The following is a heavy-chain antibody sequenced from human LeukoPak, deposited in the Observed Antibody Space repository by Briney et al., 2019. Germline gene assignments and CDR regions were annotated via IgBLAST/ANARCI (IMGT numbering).Heavy chain of an antibody. V-gene: IGHV3-48*03. Sequence: GGSLRLSCAASGFTFSSYEMNWVRQAPGKGLEWVSYISSSGSTIYYADSVKGRFTISRDNAKNSLYLQMNSLRAEDTAVYYCARGDDGDYSLLYYYYGMDVWGQGTTVTVSS. CDR2: ISSSGSTI. CDR1: GFTFSSYE. CDR3: ARGDDGDYSLLYYYYGMDV. J-gene: IGHJ6*02. D-gene: IGHD4-17*01.